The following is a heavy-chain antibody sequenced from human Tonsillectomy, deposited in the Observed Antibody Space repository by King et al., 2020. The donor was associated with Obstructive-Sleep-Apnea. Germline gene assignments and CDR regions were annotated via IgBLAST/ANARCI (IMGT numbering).Heavy chain of an antibody. CDR2: ISAYNGNT. CDR3: ARSFSTTNPMDY. J-gene: IGHJ4*02. Sequence: QLVQSGAEVKKPGASVKVSCKASAYTFTSYGINWVRQAPGQGLEWMGWISAYNGNTKYAQKLQVRVTMTTDTSTSTAYMELRSLRSDDTAVYYCARSFSTTNPMDYWRPRTLVTVSS. D-gene: IGHD5/OR15-5a*01. V-gene: IGHV1-18*04. CDR1: AYTFTSYG.